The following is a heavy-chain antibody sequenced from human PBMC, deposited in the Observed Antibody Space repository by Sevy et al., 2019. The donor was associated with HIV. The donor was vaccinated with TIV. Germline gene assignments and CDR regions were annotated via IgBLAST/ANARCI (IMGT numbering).Heavy chain of an antibody. CDR3: ARDQKRSITMIVPGAFDI. Sequence: GGSLRLSCAASGFTFSSYWMSWVRQAPGKGLEWVANIKQDGSEKYYVDSVKGRFTISRDNAKNSLYLQMNSLRAEDTAVYYCARDQKRSITMIVPGAFDIWGQGTMVTVSS. J-gene: IGHJ3*02. D-gene: IGHD3-22*01. CDR2: IKQDGSEK. V-gene: IGHV3-7*01. CDR1: GFTFSSYW.